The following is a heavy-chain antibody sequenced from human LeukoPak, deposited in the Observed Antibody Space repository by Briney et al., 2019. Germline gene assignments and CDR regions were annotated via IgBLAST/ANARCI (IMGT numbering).Heavy chain of an antibody. J-gene: IGHJ6*03. Sequence: GESLKISCRGSGYTFTSKWIGWVRQMPGKGLGWMGIVYPGDSDTIYSPPFQAQVTISADKSISTAYRQWSSLNASDSAMYYCARLSSAGGFSLAYYYMDVWGKGTTVTVSS. V-gene: IGHV5-51*01. D-gene: IGHD6-13*01. CDR1: GYTFTSKW. CDR2: VYPGDSDT. CDR3: ARLSSAGGFSLAYYYMDV.